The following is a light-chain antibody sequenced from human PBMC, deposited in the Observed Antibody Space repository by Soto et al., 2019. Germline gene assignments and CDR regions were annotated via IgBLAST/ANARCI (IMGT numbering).Light chain of an antibody. CDR3: QHYSNWPPT. CDR2: YAS. V-gene: IGKV3-15*01. Sequence: EVVMTQSPATLSVSPGERVTLSCRASESVHRNLAWYHQKPGQGPSLLIYYASTRVTGVPDRFTDSGSGTDFTLTIRSLQSEDFGVYHCQHYSNWPPTFGPATNVDIK. J-gene: IGKJ3*01. CDR1: ESVHRN.